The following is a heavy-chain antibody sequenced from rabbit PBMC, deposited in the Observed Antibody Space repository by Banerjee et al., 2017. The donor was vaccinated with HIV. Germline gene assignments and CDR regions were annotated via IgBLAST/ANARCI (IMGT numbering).Heavy chain of an antibody. J-gene: IGHJ4*01. V-gene: IGHV1S40*01. CDR1: GFSFSSSYW. D-gene: IGHD6-1*01. CDR2: IYAGSSGSI. CDR3: ARDSSNDNGYDLHL. Sequence: QSLEESGGDLVKPGASLTLTCTASGFSFSSSYWIWWVRQAPGKGLEWIAYIYAGSSGSIYYASWAKGRFTISKTSSTTVTLQMTSLTAADTATYFCARDSSNDNGYDLHLWGPGTLVTVS.